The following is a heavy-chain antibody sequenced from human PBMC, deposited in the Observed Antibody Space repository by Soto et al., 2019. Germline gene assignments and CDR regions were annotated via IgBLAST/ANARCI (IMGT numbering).Heavy chain of an antibody. D-gene: IGHD2-15*01. Sequence: QVQLQESGPGLVKPSQTLSLTCTVSGGSISSGSYYSSWIRQHAGKGLEWIGYISSTGNTNYEQYLKRRVNITIDMSASQFSLELSTVTAADTAVYYCARNQGSGITRYYFDHWGQGTLVTVSS. J-gene: IGHJ4*02. CDR2: ISSTGNT. CDR1: GGSISSGSYY. CDR3: ARNQGSGITRYYFDH. V-gene: IGHV4-31*03.